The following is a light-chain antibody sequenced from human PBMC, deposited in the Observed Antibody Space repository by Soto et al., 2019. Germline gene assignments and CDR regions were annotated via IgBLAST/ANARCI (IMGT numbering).Light chain of an antibody. CDR1: SSDVGSYNL. J-gene: IGLJ1*01. CDR3: CSYACSSTFYV. CDR2: EVS. Sequence: QSVLTQPASVSGSPGQSITISCTGTSSDVGSYNLVSWYQQHPGKAPKLMIYEVSKRPSGVSNRFSGSKSGNTASLTISGLQAEDEADYYCCSYACSSTFYVSVPGTKVPDL. V-gene: IGLV2-23*02.